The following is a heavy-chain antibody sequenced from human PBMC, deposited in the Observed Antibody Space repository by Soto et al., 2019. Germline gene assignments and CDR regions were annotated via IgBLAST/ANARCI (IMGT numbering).Heavy chain of an antibody. CDR2: IHKSDGRT. D-gene: IGHD2-15*01. CDR3: AKESVTYWYYSGGSNETGYFDY. V-gene: IGHV3-23*01. J-gene: IGHJ4*02. Sequence: GGSLRLSCTASGLTFKYYAMSWVRQGPGKGLEWVSGIHKSDGRTYYTDSVKGRFTISRDNSKNTLSLQMNSLRAEDTGVYYCAKESVTYWYYSGGSNETGYFDYWGQGT. CDR1: GLTFKYYA.